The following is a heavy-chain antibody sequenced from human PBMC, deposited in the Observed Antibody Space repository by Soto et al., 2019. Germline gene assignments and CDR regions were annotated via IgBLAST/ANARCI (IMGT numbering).Heavy chain of an antibody. CDR2: ISAYNGNT. CDR1: GYTFTSYG. Sequence: QVQLVQSGAEVKKSGASEKVSCKASGYTFTSYGISWVRQAPGQGLEWMGWISAYNGNTNYAQKLQGRVTMTTDTSTSTAYMELRSLRSDDTAVYYCARAPLLPHQLRFFALDYCRQGTLVTVSS. D-gene: IGHD3-3*01. CDR3: ARAPLLPHQLRFFALDY. J-gene: IGHJ4*02. V-gene: IGHV1-18*01.